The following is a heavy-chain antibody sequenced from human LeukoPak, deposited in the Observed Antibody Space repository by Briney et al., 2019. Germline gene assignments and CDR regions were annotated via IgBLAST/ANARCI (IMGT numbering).Heavy chain of an antibody. Sequence: PGGSLRLSCAASGFTVSNNFMSWVRQAPGKGLEWVSVIYSGGGTFYADSVKGRFTVSRDNSKNTLYLQMNSLRAEDTAVYYCARDRDSSGWFMFDYWGQGTLVTVSS. CDR3: ARDRDSSGWFMFDY. CDR1: GFTVSNNF. D-gene: IGHD6-19*01. J-gene: IGHJ4*02. CDR2: IYSGGGT. V-gene: IGHV3-53*01.